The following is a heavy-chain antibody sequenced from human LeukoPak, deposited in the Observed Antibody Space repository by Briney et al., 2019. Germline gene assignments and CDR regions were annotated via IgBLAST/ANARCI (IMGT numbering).Heavy chain of an antibody. D-gene: IGHD2-2*02. V-gene: IGHV1-69*13. J-gene: IGHJ5*02. CDR1: GGTFSSYA. Sequence: GASVKVSCKASGGTFSSYAISWVRQAPGQGLEWTGGIIPIFGTANYAQKFQGRVTITADESTSTAYMELSSLRSEDTAVYYCARAEEDCSSTSCYTPEWFDPWGQGTLVTVSS. CDR3: ARAEEDCSSTSCYTPEWFDP. CDR2: IIPIFGTA.